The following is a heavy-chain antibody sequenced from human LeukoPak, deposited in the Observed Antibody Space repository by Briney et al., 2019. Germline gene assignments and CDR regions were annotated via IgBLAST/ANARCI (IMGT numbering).Heavy chain of an antibody. CDR1: GGSVSSGSYY. J-gene: IGHJ4*02. CDR2: IYYSGST. CDR3: ARDIY. Sequence: SETLSLTCTVSGGSVSSGSYYWSWTRQPPGKGLEWIGYIYYSGSTNYNPSLKSRVTISVDTSKNQFSLKLSSVTAADTAVYYCARDIYWGQGTLVTVSS. V-gene: IGHV4-61*01.